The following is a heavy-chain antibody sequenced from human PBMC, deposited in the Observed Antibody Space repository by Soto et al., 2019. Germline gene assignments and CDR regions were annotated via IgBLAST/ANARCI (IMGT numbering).Heavy chain of an antibody. Sequence: GGSLTRSCPSHGFSFDGSTLECVGQASGDGLEWVGRIRSKANSYATAYAASVKGRFTISRDDSKNTAYLQMNSLKTEDTAVYYCTRHDSNYDFWSGSPPRYGMDVWGQGT. D-gene: IGHD3-3*01. CDR1: GFSFDGST. CDR2: IRSKANSYAT. V-gene: IGHV3-73*01. CDR3: TRHDSNYDFWSGSPPRYGMDV. J-gene: IGHJ6*02.